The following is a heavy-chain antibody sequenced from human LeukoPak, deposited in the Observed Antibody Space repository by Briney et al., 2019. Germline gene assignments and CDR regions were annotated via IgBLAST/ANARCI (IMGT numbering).Heavy chain of an antibody. CDR2: INPNSGGT. CDR1: GGTFSSYA. D-gene: IGHD2-15*01. CDR3: ARGYCSGGTCYLVENWFDP. Sequence: ASVKVSCKASGGTFSSYAISWVRQAPGQGLEWMGGINPNSGGTDYAQNFQGRVTMTRDTSISTAYMELSRLRSDDTAVYYCARGYCSGGTCYLVENWFDPWGQGTLVTVSS. V-gene: IGHV1-2*02. J-gene: IGHJ5*02.